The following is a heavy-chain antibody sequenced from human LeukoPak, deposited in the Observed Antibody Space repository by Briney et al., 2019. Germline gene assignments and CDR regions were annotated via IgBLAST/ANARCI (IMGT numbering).Heavy chain of an antibody. J-gene: IGHJ4*02. CDR1: GLTFSTSG. CDR2: IGPTGFDR. CDR3: ATETNGRYYDY. V-gene: IGHV3-21*06. D-gene: IGHD1-14*01. Sequence: PGGSLRLSCTTSGLTFSTSGFNWVRQAPGKGLEWVASIGPTGFDRYHADSIKGRFTISRDSANNFLYLQMDSLRAEDTAVYYCATETNGRYYDYSGQGTLLTVSS.